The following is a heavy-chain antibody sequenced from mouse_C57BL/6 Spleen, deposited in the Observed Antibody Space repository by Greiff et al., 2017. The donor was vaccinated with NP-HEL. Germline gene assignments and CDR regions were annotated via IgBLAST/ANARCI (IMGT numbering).Heavy chain of an antibody. CDR2: ISDGGSYT. J-gene: IGHJ3*01. Sequence: EVNLVESGGGLVKPGGSLKLSCAASGFTFSSYAMSWVRQTPEKRLEWVATISDGGSYTYYPDNVKGRFTIPSDNAKNNLYLQLSHLESEDTAMYYCERDLDTTVVAKRFAYWGQGTLVTVSA. D-gene: IGHD1-1*01. V-gene: IGHV5-4*01. CDR1: GFTFSSYA. CDR3: ERDLDTTVVAKRFAY.